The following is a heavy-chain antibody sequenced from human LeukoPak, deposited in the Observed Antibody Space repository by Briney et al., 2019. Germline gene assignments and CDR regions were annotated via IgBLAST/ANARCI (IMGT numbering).Heavy chain of an antibody. D-gene: IGHD4-11*01. CDR3: AREGEYSNRLDP. CDR1: GGSISSGSYY. CDR2: FYTNGNT. J-gene: IGHJ5*02. Sequence: SQTLSLTCTVSGGSISSGSYYWSWIRQPAGKGLEWIGRFYTNGNTDYNPSLKSRVTISVDTSKNQFSLKLSSVTAADTAVYYCAREGEYSNRLDPWGQGTLVTVS. V-gene: IGHV4-61*02.